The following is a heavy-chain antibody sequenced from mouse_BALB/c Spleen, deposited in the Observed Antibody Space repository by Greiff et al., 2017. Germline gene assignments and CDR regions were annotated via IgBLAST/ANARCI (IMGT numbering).Heavy chain of an antibody. Sequence: EVMLVESGPGLVKPSQSLSLTCTVTGYSITSDYAWNWIRQFPGNKLEWMGYISYSGSTSYNPSLKSRISITRDTSKNQFFLQLNSVTTEDTATYYCARRPYGNYFEYWGQGTTRTVSS. J-gene: IGHJ2*01. CDR1: GYSITSDYA. D-gene: IGHD2-1*01. CDR2: ISYSGST. V-gene: IGHV3-2*02. CDR3: ARRPYGNYFEY.